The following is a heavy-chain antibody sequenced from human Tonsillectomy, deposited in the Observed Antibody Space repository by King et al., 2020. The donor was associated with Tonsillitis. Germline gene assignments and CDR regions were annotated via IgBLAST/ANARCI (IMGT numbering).Heavy chain of an antibody. CDR2: IGGSGGST. CDR1: AFTFSSSA. Sequence: VQLVESGGGLVQPGGSLRLSCAASAFTFSSSAMAWVRQAPGKGLEWVSGIGGSGGSTYYADSVKGRFTISRDNSKNTLYLQMNILGAEDTAPYYCAKVVSTAMVYYFDYWGQGTLVTVSS. D-gene: IGHD5-18*01. CDR3: AKVVSTAMVYYFDY. V-gene: IGHV3-23*04. J-gene: IGHJ4*02.